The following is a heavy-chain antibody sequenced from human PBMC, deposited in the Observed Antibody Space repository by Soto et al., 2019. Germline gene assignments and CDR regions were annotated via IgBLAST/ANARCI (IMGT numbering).Heavy chain of an antibody. J-gene: IGHJ6*02. D-gene: IGHD4-17*01. CDR3: ARDADYGGSRGGMDV. CDR2: IYYSGST. Sequence: QVRLEESGPGLVKPSETLSLICSVSGGSVNNADYFWSWIRHHPENGLEWIGYIYYSGSTRYNPSFMTRATLSLDTSKNQFTLRPNSVTVADTAVYFCARDADYGGSRGGMDVWGRGTTVTVSS. CDR1: GGSVNNADYF. V-gene: IGHV4-31*03.